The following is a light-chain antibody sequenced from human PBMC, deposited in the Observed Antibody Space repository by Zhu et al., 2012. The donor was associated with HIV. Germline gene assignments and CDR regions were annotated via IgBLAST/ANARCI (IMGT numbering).Light chain of an antibody. V-gene: IGKV1-27*01. CDR1: QGISKY. CDR3: QNXNSGPPT. Sequence: DIQMTQSPSSLSASVGDRVTITCRASQGISKYLAWYQQKPGKVPKLLIHGASTLLSGVPSRFSGRRSGTDFTLTISGLQPEDVATYYCQNXNSGPPTFGLGPKWMSN. CDR2: GAS. J-gene: IGKJ3*01.